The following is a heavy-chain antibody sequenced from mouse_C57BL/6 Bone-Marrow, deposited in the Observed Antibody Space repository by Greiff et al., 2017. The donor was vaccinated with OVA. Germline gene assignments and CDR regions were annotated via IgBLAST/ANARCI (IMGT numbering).Heavy chain of an antibody. CDR2: IYPGDGDT. D-gene: IGHD2-4*01. CDR3: AEEYDYEEGYARDY. V-gene: IGHV1-82*01. CDR1: GYAFSSSW. Sequence: QVQLKQSGPELVKPGASVKISCKASGYAFSSSWMNWVKQRPGKGLEWIGRIYPGDGDTNYKGKFQGKATLTADKSSSTAYMQLSSLTSEDTAVYVGAEEYDYEEGYARDYWGKGTSVTVAS. J-gene: IGHJ4*01.